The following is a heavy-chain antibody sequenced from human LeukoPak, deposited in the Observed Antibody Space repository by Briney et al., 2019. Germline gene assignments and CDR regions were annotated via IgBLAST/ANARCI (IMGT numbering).Heavy chain of an antibody. D-gene: IGHD6-6*01. CDR2: IHYRGRT. CDR3: ARYREAVRPSHYHYYMDV. Sequence: SETLSLTCSVSGDSISSNYWIWIRQSPGKGLEWIGDIHYRGRTTYNPSLKSRVPMSLDTSKNQFSLRLSSVTAADTAVYYCARYREAVRPSHYHYYMDVWGKGTTVSVSS. J-gene: IGHJ6*03. V-gene: IGHV4-59*01. CDR1: GDSISSNY.